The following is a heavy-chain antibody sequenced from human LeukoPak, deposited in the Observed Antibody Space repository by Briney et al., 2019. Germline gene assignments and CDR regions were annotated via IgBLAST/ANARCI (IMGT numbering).Heavy chain of an antibody. Sequence: SVKVSCKASGGTFSSYAISWVRQAPGQGLEWMGGIIPIFGTANYAQKFQGRVTITADESTSTAYMELSRLTSDDTAVYFCARGSAIVVVPAATNRAMDVWGQGTTVTVSS. J-gene: IGHJ6*02. D-gene: IGHD2-2*01. CDR1: GGTFSSYA. CDR2: IIPIFGTA. CDR3: ARGSAIVVVPAATNRAMDV. V-gene: IGHV1-69*13.